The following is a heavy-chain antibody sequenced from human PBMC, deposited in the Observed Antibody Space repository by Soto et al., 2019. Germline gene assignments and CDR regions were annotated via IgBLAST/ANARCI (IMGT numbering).Heavy chain of an antibody. Sequence: QVQLVESGGGVVQPGRSLRLSCAASGFIFSRYAMHWVRQAPGKGLEWVALISDDGSTKYYADSVKGRFTISRDNSKNTRYLQMNSLSAEDTAVYYCTRADLTVTLSVFDPWGQGTLVTVSS. D-gene: IGHD4-17*01. J-gene: IGHJ5*02. CDR3: TRADLTVTLSVFDP. CDR2: ISDDGSTK. V-gene: IGHV3-30-3*01. CDR1: GFIFSRYA.